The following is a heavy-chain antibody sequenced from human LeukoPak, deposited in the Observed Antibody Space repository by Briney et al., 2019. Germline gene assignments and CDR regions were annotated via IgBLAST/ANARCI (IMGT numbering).Heavy chain of an antibody. CDR3: ARNPNYYDSSGPAMDV. D-gene: IGHD3-22*01. CDR2: INSDVSGT. CDR1: GFTFSSYC. J-gene: IGHJ6*03. V-gene: IGHV3-74*01. Sequence: GGSLRLSCAASGFTFSSYCMHWVRQAPGKGLVWVSRINSDVSGTSYVDSVKGRFTISRENAKNTLYLQMNSLRAEDTGVYYCARNPNYYDSSGPAMDVWGKGTTVTVSS.